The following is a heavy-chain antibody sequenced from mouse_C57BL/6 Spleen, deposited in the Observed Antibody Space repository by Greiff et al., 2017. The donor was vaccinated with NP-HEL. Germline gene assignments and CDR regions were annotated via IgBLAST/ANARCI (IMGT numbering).Heavy chain of an antibody. V-gene: IGHV14-1*01. CDR1: GFNIKDYY. J-gene: IGHJ3*01. CDR3: TTDYGSSYAWFAK. CDR2: IDPEDGDT. D-gene: IGHD1-1*01. Sequence: EVQLQQSGAELVRPGASVKLSCTASGFNIKDYYMHWVKQRPEQGLEWIGRIDPEDGDTEYAPKFQGKATMTADTSSNTAYLQLSSLTSEDTAVYYCTTDYGSSYAWFAKWDQGTLVTVSA.